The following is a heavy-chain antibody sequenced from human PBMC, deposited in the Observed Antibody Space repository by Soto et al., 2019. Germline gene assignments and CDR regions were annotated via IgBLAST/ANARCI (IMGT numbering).Heavy chain of an antibody. CDR3: VGLIGNSWLDS. D-gene: IGHD2-8*01. Sequence: SETLSLTCTVSGGSIASSLYYWGWVRQPPGKGLECIGCLYYGGSTNYNPSLKSRVTINPDTSNNQFSPNLSSVTADDTAVYYCVGLIGNSWLDSWGQGTPVTVSS. V-gene: IGHV4-39*01. J-gene: IGHJ5*01. CDR2: LYYGGST. CDR1: GGSIASSLYY.